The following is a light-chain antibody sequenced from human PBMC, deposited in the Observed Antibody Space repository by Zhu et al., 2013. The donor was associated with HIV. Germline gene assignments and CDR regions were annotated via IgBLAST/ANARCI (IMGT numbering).Light chain of an antibody. J-gene: IGKJ3*01. Sequence: DIVMTQSPDSLAVSLGERATINCKSSQSVLYSSNNKNYLAWYQQKPGQSPKLLIYWASTRESGVPDRFSGSGFGTEFTLTISSLQSEDFAVYYCQHYNGILPFAFGPGTRVEIQ. CDR2: WAS. CDR3: QHYNGILPFA. CDR1: QSVLYSSNNKNY. V-gene: IGKV4-1*01.